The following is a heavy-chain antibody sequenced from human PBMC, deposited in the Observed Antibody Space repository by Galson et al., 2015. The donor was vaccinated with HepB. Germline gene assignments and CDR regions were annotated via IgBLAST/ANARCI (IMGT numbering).Heavy chain of an antibody. Sequence: SLRLSCAGSGFTFRNYAMHWVRQAPGKGLEWVSYVSSPGSYTYYADSVKGRFTLYRDNAKNSLYLQMDTLTAEDTAVYYCARAWDYQGLDWFDPWGKGTLVSVSS. V-gene: IGHV3-21*01. CDR2: VSSPGSYT. CDR1: GFTFRNYA. CDR3: ARAWDYQGLDWFDP. J-gene: IGHJ5*02. D-gene: IGHD4/OR15-4a*01.